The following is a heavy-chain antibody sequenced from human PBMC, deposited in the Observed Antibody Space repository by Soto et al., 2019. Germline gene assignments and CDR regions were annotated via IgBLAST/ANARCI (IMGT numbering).Heavy chain of an antibody. CDR3: ARDGLRQLSTDQYNWFDP. D-gene: IGHD5-18*01. CDR1: GFTFSSYS. Sequence: VGSLRLSCAAPGFTFSSYSMNWVRQAPGKGLEWVSSISSSSSYIYYADSVKGRFTISRDNAKNSLYLQMNSLRAEDTAVYYCARDGLRQLSTDQYNWFDPWGQGTLVTVSS. J-gene: IGHJ5*02. V-gene: IGHV3-21*01. CDR2: ISSSSSYI.